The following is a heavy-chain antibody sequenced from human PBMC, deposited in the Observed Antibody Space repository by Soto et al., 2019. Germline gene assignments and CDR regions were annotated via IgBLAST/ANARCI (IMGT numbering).Heavy chain of an antibody. J-gene: IGHJ4*02. V-gene: IGHV4-31*03. D-gene: IGHD1-26*01. CDR1: GGSISSGGYY. Sequence: QVQLQESGPGLVKPSQTLSLTCTVSGGSISSGGYYWGWILQHPGKGLEWIGYIYYSGSTYYNPSLKSRVTIPVDTSKKQFSLKLSSVTAADTAVYYCESHSGSYVGDYWGQGTLVTVSS. CDR2: IYYSGST. CDR3: ESHSGSYVGDY.